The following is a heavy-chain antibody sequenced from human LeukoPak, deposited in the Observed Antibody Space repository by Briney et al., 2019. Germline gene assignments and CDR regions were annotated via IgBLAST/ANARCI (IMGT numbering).Heavy chain of an antibody. CDR1: GFTFSSSW. Sequence: AGGSLRLSCVASGFTFSSSWMTWVRQAPGKGLEWVANIKQDGRETYYVDSVQGRFTISRDNAKNSLYLQMNNLRVEDTAIYYCARPGLYCSGGSCYPFENWGQGNLVTVSS. CDR2: IKQDGRET. CDR3: ARPGLYCSGGSCYPFEN. D-gene: IGHD2-15*01. V-gene: IGHV3-7*03. J-gene: IGHJ4*02.